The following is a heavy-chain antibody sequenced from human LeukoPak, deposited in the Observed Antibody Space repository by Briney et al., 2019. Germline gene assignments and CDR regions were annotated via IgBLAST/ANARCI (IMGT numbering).Heavy chain of an antibody. Sequence: GSSVKVSCKASGGTFSSYAISWVRQAPGQGLEWMGGIIPIFGTANYAQKFQGRVTITADESTSTAYMELSSLRSEDTAVYYCAREWEHPRWFDYWGQGTLVTVSS. J-gene: IGHJ4*02. D-gene: IGHD1-26*01. V-gene: IGHV1-69*01. CDR1: GGTFSSYA. CDR3: AREWEHPRWFDY. CDR2: IIPIFGTA.